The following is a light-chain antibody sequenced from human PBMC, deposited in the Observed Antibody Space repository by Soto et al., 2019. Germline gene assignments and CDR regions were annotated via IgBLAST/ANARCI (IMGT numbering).Light chain of an antibody. CDR1: QSIXTY. J-gene: IGKJ4*01. CDR2: GAS. V-gene: IGKV3-15*01. Sequence: TQCAASLSLSPGDRATLSCKSSQSIXTYLAWYQQRPGQAPRFLXYGASTMATGVPARLSGRGSGTEFPLPISSLQSEDLAVYYCHQYNNWPLTFGGRTNVDIK. CDR3: HQYNNWPLT.